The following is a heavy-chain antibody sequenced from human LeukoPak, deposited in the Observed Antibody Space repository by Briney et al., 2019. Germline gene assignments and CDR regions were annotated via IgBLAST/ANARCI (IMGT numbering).Heavy chain of an antibody. Sequence: PGGSLRLSCAASGFTFSSYAMSWVRQAPGKGLEWVSAISGSGGSTYYADSVKGRFTISRDNSKNTLYLQMNSLRAEDTAVYYCAKDRRYSGSYYPPVGFDYWGQGTLVTVSS. CDR3: AKDRRYSGSYYPPVGFDY. J-gene: IGHJ4*02. V-gene: IGHV3-23*01. D-gene: IGHD1-26*01. CDR2: ISGSGGST. CDR1: GFTFSSYA.